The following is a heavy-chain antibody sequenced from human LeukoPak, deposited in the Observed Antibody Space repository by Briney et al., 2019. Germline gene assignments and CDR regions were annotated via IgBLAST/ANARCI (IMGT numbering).Heavy chain of an antibody. J-gene: IGHJ4*02. V-gene: IGHV3-30-3*01. CDR1: GFTFSSYA. CDR2: ISYDGGNK. CDR3: ARDRGLTLDY. Sequence: PGGSLRLSCAASGFTFSSYAMHWVRQAPGKGLEWVAVISYDGGNKYHADSVKGRFTISRDNSKNTLYLQMNSLRAEDTAVYYCARDRGLTLDYWGQGTLVTVSS. D-gene: IGHD1-14*01.